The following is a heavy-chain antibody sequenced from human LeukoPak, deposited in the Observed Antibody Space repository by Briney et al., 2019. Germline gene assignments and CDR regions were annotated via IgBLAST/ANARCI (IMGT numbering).Heavy chain of an antibody. J-gene: IGHJ4*02. Sequence: GGSLRLSCAASGFTFSNHAMSWVRQAPGKGLEWVSYISSSSSFIKYADSVKGRFTISRDNAKNLLYLQMTRLSAEDTAVYYCARETGYCSGDCYYYFDLWGQGTLVTVSS. CDR1: GFTFSNHA. CDR3: ARETGYCSGDCYYYFDL. D-gene: IGHD2-21*02. V-gene: IGHV3-21*01. CDR2: ISSSSSFI.